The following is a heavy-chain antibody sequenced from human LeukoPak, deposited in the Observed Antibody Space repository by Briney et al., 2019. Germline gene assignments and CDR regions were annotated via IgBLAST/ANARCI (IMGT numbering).Heavy chain of an antibody. CDR1: GFTVSSNY. CDR3: ASRGGYYYDSSGLVS. J-gene: IGHJ4*02. Sequence: GGSLRLSCAASGFTVSSNYMSWVRQAPGKGLEWVSVIYSGGSTYYADSVKGRFTISRDNSKSTLYLQMNSLRAEDTAVYYCASRGGYYYDSSGLVSWGQGTLVTVSS. D-gene: IGHD3-22*01. CDR2: IYSGGST. V-gene: IGHV3-66*01.